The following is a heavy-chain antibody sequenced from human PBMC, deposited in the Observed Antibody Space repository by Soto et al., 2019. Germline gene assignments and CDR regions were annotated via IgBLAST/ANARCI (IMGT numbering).Heavy chain of an antibody. Sequence: EVQLMESGGGLVKPGGSLRLSCAGSGFNFNNAWLSRVRQVPEKGLEWVGRIKRTIDGGTTEYAAPVKGRFTMSRDDSKTTMFLQMIGLETEDTAVYYCAAGANFDIWGQGTMVTVSS. D-gene: IGHD1-26*01. V-gene: IGHV3-15*01. CDR3: AAGANFDI. J-gene: IGHJ3*02. CDR1: GFNFNNAW. CDR2: IKRTIDGGTT.